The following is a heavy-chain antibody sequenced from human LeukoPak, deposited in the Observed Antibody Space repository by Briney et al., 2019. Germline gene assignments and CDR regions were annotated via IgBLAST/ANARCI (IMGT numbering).Heavy chain of an antibody. CDR2: IYSSGGA. CDR1: GGSFSGYY. D-gene: IGHD4-11*01. Sequence: KPSETLSLTCAVYGGSFSGYYRSWIRQSPGKGLEWIGYIYSSGGAFYNPSLKSRVTISVDTSRNQFSLKLSSVTAADTAVYYCARGPSDYNWGQGTLVTVSS. CDR3: ARGPSDYN. J-gene: IGHJ4*02. V-gene: IGHV4-34*09.